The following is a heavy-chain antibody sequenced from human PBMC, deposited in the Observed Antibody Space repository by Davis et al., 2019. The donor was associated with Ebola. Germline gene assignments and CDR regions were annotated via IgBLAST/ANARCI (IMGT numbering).Heavy chain of an antibody. D-gene: IGHD4-11*01. CDR3: AKRSDYRSFDY. V-gene: IGHV3-23*01. Sequence: GGSLRLSCETSGFIFRNYVMSWVRQAPGKGLEWVSGISTGGGVTIYADSVKGRFTISRDNSKNTLYLQMNSLRGEDTAVYYCAKRSDYRSFDYWGQGTLVTVSS. CDR2: ISTGGGVT. CDR1: GFIFRNYV. J-gene: IGHJ4*02.